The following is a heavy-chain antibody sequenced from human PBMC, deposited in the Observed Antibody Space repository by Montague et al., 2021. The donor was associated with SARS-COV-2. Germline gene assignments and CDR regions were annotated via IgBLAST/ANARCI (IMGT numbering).Heavy chain of an antibody. V-gene: IGHV4-59*12. D-gene: IGHD3-3*01. CDR2: TSYSGST. CDR3: ARWGEYYDSPYYYYAMDV. J-gene: IGHJ6*02. Sequence: SETLSLTCTVSGGSISPYYWSWIRQSPGKGLECIGYTSYSGSTDYNPSLKSRVTMSIDTSKNQFSLKLSSVTAADTAVYYCARWGEYYDSPYYYYAMDVWGQGTTVTVSS. CDR1: GGSISPYY.